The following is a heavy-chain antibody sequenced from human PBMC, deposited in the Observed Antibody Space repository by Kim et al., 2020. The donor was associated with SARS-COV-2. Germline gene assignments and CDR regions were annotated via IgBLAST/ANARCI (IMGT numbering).Heavy chain of an antibody. V-gene: IGHV4-59*01. CDR3: ARAHYDILTGYYTFFDY. Sequence: SETLSLTCTVSGGSISSYYWSWIRQPPGKGLEWIGYIYYSGSTNYNPSLKSRGTISVDTSKNQFSLKLSSVTAADTAVYYCARAHYDILTGYYTFFDYWGQGTLVTVSS. J-gene: IGHJ4*02. CDR2: IYYSGST. CDR1: GGSISSYY. D-gene: IGHD3-9*01.